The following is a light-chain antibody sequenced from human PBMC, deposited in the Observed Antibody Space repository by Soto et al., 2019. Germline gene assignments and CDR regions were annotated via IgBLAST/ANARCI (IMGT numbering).Light chain of an antibody. CDR2: EVN. Sequence: QSALTQPPSASGSPGQSVTISFTGTSSDVGAYNYVSWYQQYPGKAPKLMIYEVNKRPSGVPDRFSGSKSGKTASLSVSGLQPEDEDDYHCTSYAGSNIWVFGGGTKVTVL. J-gene: IGLJ3*02. V-gene: IGLV2-8*01. CDR1: SSDVGAYNY. CDR3: TSYAGSNIWV.